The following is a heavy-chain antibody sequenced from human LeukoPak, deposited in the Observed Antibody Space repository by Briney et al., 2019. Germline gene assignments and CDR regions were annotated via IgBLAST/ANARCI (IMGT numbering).Heavy chain of an antibody. J-gene: IGHJ6*02. V-gene: IGHV3-23*01. D-gene: IGHD3-3*01. CDR2: ISGSGGST. CDR3: ANSIYDFWSGYRPPSYYYYGMDV. Sequence: GGSLRLSCAASGFTFSSYAMSWVRQAPGKGLEWVSAISGSGGSTYYADSVKGRFTISRDNSKNTLYLQMNSLRAEDTAVYYCANSIYDFWSGYRPPSYYYYGMDVWDQGTTVTVSS. CDR1: GFTFSSYA.